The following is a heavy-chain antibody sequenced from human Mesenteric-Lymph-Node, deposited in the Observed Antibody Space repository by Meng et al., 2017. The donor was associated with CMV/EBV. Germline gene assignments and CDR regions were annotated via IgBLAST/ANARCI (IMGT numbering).Heavy chain of an antibody. CDR3: ARDITESGDY. CDR2: IYHSGRT. V-gene: IGHV4-4*02. D-gene: IGHD1-20*01. Sequence: TCAVSGDSISSNTNRWSWVRQPPGKGREWSGEIYHSGRTNYNPSIKSRVSMSVDKFKNQFSLKLTSVTAADTAVYYCARDITESGDYWGQGTLVTVSS. J-gene: IGHJ4*02. CDR1: GDSISSNTNR.